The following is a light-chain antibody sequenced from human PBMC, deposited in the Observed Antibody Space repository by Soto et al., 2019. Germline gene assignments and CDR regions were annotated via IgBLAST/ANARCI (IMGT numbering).Light chain of an antibody. V-gene: IGKV3-15*01. CDR1: QRISSN. CDR3: QHSYDTPLT. J-gene: IGKJ4*01. CDR2: GAS. Sequence: EIVMTQSPATLSVSPGERATLYCKASQRISSNLAWYQQKPGQPPRLLIYGASTRATGIPARFSGSGSGTEFTLTISGLQPEDFATYYCQHSYDTPLTFGGGTKVDIK.